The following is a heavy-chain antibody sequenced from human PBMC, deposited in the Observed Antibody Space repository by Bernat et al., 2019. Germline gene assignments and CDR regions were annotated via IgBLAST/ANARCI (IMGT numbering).Heavy chain of an antibody. CDR1: GFTFSSYG. CDR2: ISYDGSNK. J-gene: IGHJ4*02. CDR3: AKRRYSGYDPSRDY. V-gene: IGHV3-30*18. D-gene: IGHD5-12*01. Sequence: QVQLVESGGGVVQPGRSLRLSCAASGFTFSSYGMHWVRQAPGKGLEWVAVISYDGSNKYYADSVKGRFTISRDNSKNTLYLQMNSLRAEDTAVYYCAKRRYSGYDPSRDYWGQGTLVTVSS.